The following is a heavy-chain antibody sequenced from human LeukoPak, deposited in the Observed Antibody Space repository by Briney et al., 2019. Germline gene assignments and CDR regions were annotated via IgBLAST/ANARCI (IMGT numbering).Heavy chain of an antibody. J-gene: IGHJ5*02. Sequence: ASVKVSCKASGYTFTSYDINWVRQATGQGLEWMGWMNPNSDNTGYAQKFQGRVTMTRNTSISTAYMELSSLRSEDTAVYYCARGSYYYDQVYWFDPWGQGTLVTVSS. V-gene: IGHV1-8*01. D-gene: IGHD3-22*01. CDR2: MNPNSDNT. CDR1: GYTFTSYD. CDR3: ARGSYYYDQVYWFDP.